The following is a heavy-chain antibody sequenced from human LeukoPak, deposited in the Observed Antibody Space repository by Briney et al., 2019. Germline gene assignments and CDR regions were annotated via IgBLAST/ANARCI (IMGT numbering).Heavy chain of an antibody. Sequence: GGSLRLSCAASGFTFSSYSMNWVRQAPGNGLEWVSSISSSSSYIYYADSVKGRFTISRDNAKNSLYLQMNSLRAEDTAVYYCARATNTFGGGRYYFDYWGQGTLVTVSS. CDR2: ISSSSSYI. CDR3: ARATNTFGGGRYYFDY. D-gene: IGHD3-16*01. V-gene: IGHV3-21*01. J-gene: IGHJ4*02. CDR1: GFTFSSYS.